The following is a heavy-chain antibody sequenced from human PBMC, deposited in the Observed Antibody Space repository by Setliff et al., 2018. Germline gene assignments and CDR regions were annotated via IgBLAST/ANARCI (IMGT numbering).Heavy chain of an antibody. J-gene: IGHJ6*03. CDR1: GYSISSGHY. CDR2: ISHSGST. V-gene: IGHV4-38-2*02. D-gene: IGHD3-16*01. Sequence: PSETLSLTCTVSGYSISSGHYWGWIRQPPGKGLEWIGSISHSGSTYYNPSLRSRVTISLDTSKNQFSPKLTSVTAADTAVYYCARQYYNYIWGSSDYYYYMDVWGKGTTVTVSS. CDR3: ARQYYNYIWGSSDYYYYMDV.